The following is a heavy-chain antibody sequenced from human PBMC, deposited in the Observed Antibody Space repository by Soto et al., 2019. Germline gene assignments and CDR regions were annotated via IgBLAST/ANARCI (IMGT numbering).Heavy chain of an antibody. D-gene: IGHD6-13*01. V-gene: IGHV3-53*02. CDR2: IYYGGTT. J-gene: IGHJ3*02. Sequence: EMQLVETGGGLIQPGGSLRLSCAASGFTVSGDHMSWVRQAPGKGLEWVSVIYYGGTTYYADSVQGRFTVSRDSSKNTLYLQLNDIRADDTAVYYCAREAAGFDIWGQGTMGTVSS. CDR1: GFTVSGDH. CDR3: AREAAGFDI.